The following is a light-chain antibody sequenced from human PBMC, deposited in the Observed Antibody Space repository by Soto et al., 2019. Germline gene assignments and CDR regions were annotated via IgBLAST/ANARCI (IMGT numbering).Light chain of an antibody. CDR2: WAS. Sequence: DIVMTQSPDSLSVSIDERATINCTSSQSVFYRSSDKSYLAWYQQKPGQPPKLLIYWASTRESGVPDRFSGSVSGTDFTLTITSLQAEDVAVYYCQQYYSLPYSFGQGTKVDI. V-gene: IGKV4-1*01. J-gene: IGKJ2*03. CDR1: QSVFYRSSDKSY. CDR3: QQYYSLPYS.